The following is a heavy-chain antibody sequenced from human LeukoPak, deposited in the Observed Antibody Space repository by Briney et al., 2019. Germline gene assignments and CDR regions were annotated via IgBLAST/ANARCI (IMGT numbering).Heavy chain of an antibody. CDR2: ISSSSSYI. D-gene: IGHD6-13*01. CDR1: GFTFSSYS. J-gene: IGHJ5*02. CDR3: ARDRVEQLRTNWFDP. V-gene: IGHV3-21*01. Sequence: GGSLRLSCAASGFTFSSYSMNWVRQAPGKGLEWVSSISSSSSYIYYADSVKGRFTISRDNAKNSLYLQMNSLRAEDTAVYYCARDRVEQLRTNWFDPWGQGTLVTVSS.